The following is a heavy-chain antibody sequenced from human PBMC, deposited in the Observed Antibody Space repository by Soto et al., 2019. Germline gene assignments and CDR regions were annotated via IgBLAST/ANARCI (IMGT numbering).Heavy chain of an antibody. CDR3: AKSLSPGYCCGGSNHKDNYEYYMDV. D-gene: IGHD2-15*01. CDR1: GFIFSSYG. Sequence: GGSFRLSWAASGFIFSSYGMHWGRQAPGKGLEWVAVISYDGSNKYYADSVKGRFTISRDNSKNTLYLQMNSLRAEDTAVYYCAKSLSPGYCCGGSNHKDNYEYYMDVRGKGTTVTVS. V-gene: IGHV3-30*18. J-gene: IGHJ6*03. CDR2: ISYDGSNK.